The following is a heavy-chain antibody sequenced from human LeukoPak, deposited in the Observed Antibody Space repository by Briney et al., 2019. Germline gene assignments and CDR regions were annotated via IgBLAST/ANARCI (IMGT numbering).Heavy chain of an antibody. J-gene: IGHJ4*02. V-gene: IGHV1-69*13. Sequence: GASVKVSCKASGGTFSSYALSWVRQAPGQGLEWMGGIIPVFGTPNYAQKFQGRVTITADESTSTAYMELSGLRYEDTAVYYCATGGHVRVYDSSAYYGHYWGQGTLVTVSS. CDR2: IIPVFGTP. CDR1: GGTFSSYA. D-gene: IGHD3-22*01. CDR3: ATGGHVRVYDSSAYYGHY.